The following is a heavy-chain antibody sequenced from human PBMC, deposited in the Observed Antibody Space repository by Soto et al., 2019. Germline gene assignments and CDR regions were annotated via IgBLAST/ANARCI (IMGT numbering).Heavy chain of an antibody. V-gene: IGHV3-23*01. CDR3: AKTPVATVYFDY. CDR1: GFTFSIYA. J-gene: IGHJ4*02. Sequence: RGALVLSCAASGFTFSIYAMNWVRQAPGKGLEWVSAISGSGGSTYYADSVKGRFTISRDNSKNTLYLQMNSLRAEDTAVYYCAKTPVATVYFDYWGQGTLVTSPQ. CDR2: ISGSGGST. D-gene: IGHD5-12*01.